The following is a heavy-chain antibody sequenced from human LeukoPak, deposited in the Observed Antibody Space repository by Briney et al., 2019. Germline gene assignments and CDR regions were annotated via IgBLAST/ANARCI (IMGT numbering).Heavy chain of an antibody. D-gene: IGHD3-9*01. Sequence: GGSLRLSCAASGFTFSSYAMSWVRQAPGKGLEWVSAISGSGGSTYYADSVKGRFTISRDNSKNTLYLQMNSLRAEDTAVYYCAKERYFDWLPHPGFDYWGQGTLVTVSS. CDR2: ISGSGGST. CDR3: AKERYFDWLPHPGFDY. J-gene: IGHJ4*02. CDR1: GFTFSSYA. V-gene: IGHV3-23*01.